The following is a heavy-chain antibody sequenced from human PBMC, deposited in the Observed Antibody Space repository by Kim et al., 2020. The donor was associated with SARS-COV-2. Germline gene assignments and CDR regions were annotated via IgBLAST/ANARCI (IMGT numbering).Heavy chain of an antibody. CDR3: ARVLGQLADY. V-gene: IGHV3-33*01. CDR1: GFTFSSYG. Sequence: GGSLRLSCAASGFTFSSYGMHWVRQAPGKGLKWVAVIWYDGSNKYYADSVKGRFTISRDNSKNTLYLQMNSLRAEDTAVYYCARVLGQLADYWGQGTLVTVSS. CDR2: IWYDGSNK. J-gene: IGHJ4*02. D-gene: IGHD6-6*01.